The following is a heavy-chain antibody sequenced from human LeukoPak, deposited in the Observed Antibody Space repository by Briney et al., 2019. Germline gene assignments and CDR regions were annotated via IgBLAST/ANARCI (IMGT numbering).Heavy chain of an antibody. J-gene: IGHJ6*02. CDR2: IYYSGST. V-gene: IGHV4-59*08. Sequence: SETLSLTCTVSGGSISTYYWCWIRQPPGNGLEWIGSIYYSGSTNYNPSLRSRVSISVDTSKNQFSLKLTSVTAADTALYYCARHPTGSGRTNGMDVWGQGTTVTVSS. D-gene: IGHD3-10*01. CDR3: ARHPTGSGRTNGMDV. CDR1: GGSISTYY.